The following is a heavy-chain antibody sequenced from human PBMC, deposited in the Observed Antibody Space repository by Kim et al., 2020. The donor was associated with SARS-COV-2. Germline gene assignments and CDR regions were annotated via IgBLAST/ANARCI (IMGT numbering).Heavy chain of an antibody. V-gene: IGHV3-48*03. D-gene: IGHD2-2*01. CDR1: GFTFSSYE. CDR3: ARGKAYIVVVPAAPHAEYFQH. J-gene: IGHJ1*01. Sequence: GGSLRLSCAASGFTFSSYEMNWVRQAPGKGLEWVSYISSSGSTIYYADSVKGRFTISRDNAKNSLYLQMNSLRAEDTAVYYCARGKAYIVVVPAAPHAEYFQHWGQGTLVTVSS. CDR2: ISSSGSTI.